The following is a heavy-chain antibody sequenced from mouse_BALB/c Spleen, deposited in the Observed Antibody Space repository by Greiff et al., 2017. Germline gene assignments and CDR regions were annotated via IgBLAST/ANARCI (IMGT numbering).Heavy chain of an antibody. V-gene: IGHV5-6-5*01. D-gene: IGHD1-2*01. CDR2: ISSGGST. J-gene: IGHJ4*01. CDR1: GFTFSSYA. Sequence: EVKLMESGGGLVKPGGSLKLSCAASGFTFSSYAMSWVRQTPENRLEWVASISSGGSTYYPESVKGRFTISRDNARNILYLQMSSLRAEDTAMYYCARGSTATYYAMDYWGQGTSVTVSS. CDR3: ARGSTATYYAMDY.